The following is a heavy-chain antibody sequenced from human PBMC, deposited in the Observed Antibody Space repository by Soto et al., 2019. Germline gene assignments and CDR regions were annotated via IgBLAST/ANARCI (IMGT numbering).Heavy chain of an antibody. J-gene: IGHJ5*02. V-gene: IGHV4-39*01. Sequence: TSETLSLTCTVSGGSISSSSYYWVWIRQPPGKGLEWIGSIYYSGSTYYNPSLKSRVTISVDTSKNQFSLKLSSVTAADTAVYYCAGLRRYDFWSGSNWFDPWGQGTLVTVSS. CDR2: IYYSGST. CDR1: GGSISSSSYY. D-gene: IGHD3-3*01. CDR3: AGLRRYDFWSGSNWFDP.